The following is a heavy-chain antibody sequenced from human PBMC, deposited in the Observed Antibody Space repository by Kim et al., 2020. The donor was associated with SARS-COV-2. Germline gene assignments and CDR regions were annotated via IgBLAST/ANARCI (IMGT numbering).Heavy chain of an antibody. Sequence: RYADSVKGRFTISRDNAKNTLYLQMNSLRAEDTAIYYCARGHSYGYCFDYWGQGTLVTASS. V-gene: IGHV3-74*01. J-gene: IGHJ4*02. CDR3: ARGHSYGYCFDY. D-gene: IGHD5-18*01.